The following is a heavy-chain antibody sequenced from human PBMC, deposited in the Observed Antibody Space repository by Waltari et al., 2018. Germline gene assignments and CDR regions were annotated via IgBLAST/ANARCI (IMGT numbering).Heavy chain of an antibody. D-gene: IGHD1-26*01. V-gene: IGHV4-59*11. J-gene: IGHJ4*02. CDR3: ARAVGASGY. CDR2: IYYSGST. Sequence: QVQLQESGPGLVKPSETLSLTCTVSGGSISCHYWSWIRQPPGKGLEWIGYIYYSGSTNYNPSLKRRVTISVDTSKNQFSLKLSSVTAADTAVYYCARAVGASGYWGQGTLVTVSS. CDR1: GGSISCHY.